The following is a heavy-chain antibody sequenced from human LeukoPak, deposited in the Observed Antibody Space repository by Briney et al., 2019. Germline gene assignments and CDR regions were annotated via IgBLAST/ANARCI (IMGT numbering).Heavy chain of an antibody. Sequence: QSGGSLRLSCAASGFTFSSYSMNWVRQAPGKGLEWVSYISSSSSTIYYADSVKGRFTISRDNAKNSLYLQMNSLRAEDTAVYYCARAKWELPAGYDYWGQGTLVTVSS. D-gene: IGHD1-26*01. J-gene: IGHJ4*02. CDR3: ARAKWELPAGYDY. CDR2: ISSSSSTI. CDR1: GFTFSSYS. V-gene: IGHV3-48*04.